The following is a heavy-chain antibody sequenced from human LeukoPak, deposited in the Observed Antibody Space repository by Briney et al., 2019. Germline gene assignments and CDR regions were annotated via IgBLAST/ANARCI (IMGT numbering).Heavy chain of an antibody. Sequence: PSETLSLTCTVSGGSISIYYWSWIRQPPGKGLEWIGYIYYSGSTNYNPSLKSRVTISVDTSKNQFSLKLSSVTAADTAVYYCARSITIFGVVGWFDPWGQGTLVTVSS. CDR3: ARSITIFGVVGWFDP. J-gene: IGHJ5*02. V-gene: IGHV4-59*01. CDR1: GGSISIYY. D-gene: IGHD3-3*01. CDR2: IYYSGST.